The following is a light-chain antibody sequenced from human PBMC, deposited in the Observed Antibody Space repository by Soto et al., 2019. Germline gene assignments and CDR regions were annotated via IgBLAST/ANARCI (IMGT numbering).Light chain of an antibody. CDR1: QGISNY. V-gene: IGKV1-27*01. J-gene: IGKJ1*01. CDR3: NKDNSASLS. Sequence: DIQMTQSPSSLSASVGDRDTITCRASQGISNYLAWYQQKPGKVPKLLIYAASTLQSGVPSRFSGSGSGTDFTLTIGSLQPDDVATYYRNKDNSASLSFGHRSQVDI. CDR2: AAS.